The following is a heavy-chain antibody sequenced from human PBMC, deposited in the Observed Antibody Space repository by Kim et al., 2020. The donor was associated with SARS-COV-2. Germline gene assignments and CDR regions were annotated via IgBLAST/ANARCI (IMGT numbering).Heavy chain of an antibody. CDR3: AKDIHILTGYLAATCFDY. D-gene: IGHD3-9*01. CDR1: GFTFDDYA. Sequence: GGSLRLSCAASGFTFDDYAMHWVRQAPGKGLEWVSGISWNSGSIGYADSVKGRFTISRDNAKNSLYLQMNSLRAEDTALYYCAKDIHILTGYLAATCFDYWGQGTLVTVSS. J-gene: IGHJ4*02. CDR2: ISWNSGSI. V-gene: IGHV3-9*01.